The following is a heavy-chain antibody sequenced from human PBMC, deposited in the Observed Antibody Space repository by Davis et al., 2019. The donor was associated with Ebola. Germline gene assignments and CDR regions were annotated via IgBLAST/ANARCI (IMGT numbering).Heavy chain of an antibody. CDR1: GGSISSSGFY. CDR3: ARVEGGSGLDY. D-gene: IGHD3/OR15-3a*01. Sequence: SETLSLTCTVSGGSISSSGFYWTWIRQPPGKGLEWIGEINHSGSTNYNPSLKSRVTISVDTSKNQFSLKLSSVTAADTAVYYCARVEGGSGLDYWGQGTLVTVSS. V-gene: IGHV4-39*07. J-gene: IGHJ4*02. CDR2: INHSGST.